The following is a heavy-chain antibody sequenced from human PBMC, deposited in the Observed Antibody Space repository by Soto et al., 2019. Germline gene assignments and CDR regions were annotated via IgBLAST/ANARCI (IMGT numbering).Heavy chain of an antibody. CDR1: GFTFSSYA. CDR3: ARRRWDLGGHLDF. J-gene: IGHJ4*02. D-gene: IGHD1-26*01. V-gene: IGHV3-23*01. CDR2: ISGSGGGT. Sequence: GGSLRLSCAASGFTFSSYAMTWVRQAPGKGLEWVSGISGSGGGTYYADSVKGRFTISRDTSENTLYLLLNSLRAEDTAVYYCARRRWDLGGHLDFWGQGTLVTVSS.